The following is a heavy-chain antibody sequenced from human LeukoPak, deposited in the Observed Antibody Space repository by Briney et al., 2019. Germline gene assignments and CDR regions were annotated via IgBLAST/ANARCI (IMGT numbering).Heavy chain of an antibody. Sequence: GGSLRLSCEASGFTFRDHYMTWIRQAPGKGLDFISYISGSSYTTYYADSVRGRFTISRDNTKNSVSLQMDSLRVEDSAVYYCARSGIRVTTSAVVIPNWFDSWGQGTLVTVSS. CDR1: GFTFRDHY. CDR2: ISGSSYTT. V-gene: IGHV3-11*04. D-gene: IGHD3-3*01. J-gene: IGHJ5*01. CDR3: ARSGIRVTTSAVVIPNWFDS.